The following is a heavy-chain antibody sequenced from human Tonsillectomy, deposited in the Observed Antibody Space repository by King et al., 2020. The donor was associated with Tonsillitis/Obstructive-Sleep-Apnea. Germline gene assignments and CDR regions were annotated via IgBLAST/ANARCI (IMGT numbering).Heavy chain of an antibody. Sequence: TLKESGPTLVKPTETLTLTCTFSGFSLTTSGVGVGRIRQPPGKALEWLALIYWDEDKPYSPSLKSRLTITKDTSKNQVVLTMTNVDPEDTATYYCAHTLYDPSSSGYLAYWGHGTLVTVSS. CDR1: GFSLTTSGVG. V-gene: IGHV2-5*02. D-gene: IGHD6-6*01. CDR2: IYWDEDK. CDR3: AHTLYDPSSSGYLAY. J-gene: IGHJ4*01.